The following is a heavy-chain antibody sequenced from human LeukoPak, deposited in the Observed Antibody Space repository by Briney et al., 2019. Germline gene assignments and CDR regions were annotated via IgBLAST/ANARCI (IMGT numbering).Heavy chain of an antibody. V-gene: IGHV4-39*01. J-gene: IGHJ3*02. CDR2: IYYSGST. CDR3: ARLEGSSGSDAFDI. Sequence: SETLSLICTVSGGSFSSSSYYWGWVRQPPGKGLEWIGSIYYSGSTYYNPSLKSRVTISVDTSKNQFSLKLSSVTAADTAVYYCARLEGSSGSDAFDIWGQGTMVTVSS. CDR1: GGSFSSSSYY. D-gene: IGHD3-22*01.